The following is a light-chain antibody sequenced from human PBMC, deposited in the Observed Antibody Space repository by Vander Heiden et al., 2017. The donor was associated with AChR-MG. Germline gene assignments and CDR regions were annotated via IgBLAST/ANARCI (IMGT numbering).Light chain of an antibody. V-gene: IGKV3-15*01. CDR1: QSVRGN. J-gene: IGKJ2*01. Sequence: EIVMTQSPATLSLSPGERATLSCRASQSVRGNLAWYQQKPGQAPRLLIFNTSTRATGAPARFTGSGSGTDFTLTISSLQSEDFAFYYCQQDKNGPPYTFGQGTKLEI. CDR3: QQDKNGPPYT. CDR2: NTS.